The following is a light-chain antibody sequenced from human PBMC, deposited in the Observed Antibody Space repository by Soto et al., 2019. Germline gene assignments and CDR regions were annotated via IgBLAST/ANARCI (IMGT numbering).Light chain of an antibody. V-gene: IGKV3-11*01. J-gene: IGKJ5*01. Sequence: EIVLTQSPATLSLSPGERATLSCRSSQSVSIYLACYQQKPGQAPTXPIYDTSYRATGIPARFSGSGSGTDFTLTISSLEPEDFAVYYCQQRSNWITFGQGTRLEI. CDR2: DTS. CDR1: QSVSIY. CDR3: QQRSNWIT.